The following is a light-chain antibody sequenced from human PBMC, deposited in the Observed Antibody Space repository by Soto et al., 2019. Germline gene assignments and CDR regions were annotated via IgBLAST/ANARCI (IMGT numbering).Light chain of an antibody. J-gene: IGLJ1*01. V-gene: IGLV2-23*02. Sequence: SALTQPASVSGSPGQSITISCTGTSSDVGSYNLVSWYQQHPGKAPKLMIYEVSKRPSGVSTRFSGSKSGNTASLTIAGLQAENEADYYCCSYAGSSTFYVFGTGTKLTVL. CDR3: CSYAGSSTFYV. CDR1: SSDVGSYNL. CDR2: EVS.